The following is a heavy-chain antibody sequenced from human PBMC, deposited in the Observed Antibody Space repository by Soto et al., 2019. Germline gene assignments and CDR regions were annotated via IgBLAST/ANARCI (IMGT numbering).Heavy chain of an antibody. Sequence: GGSLRLSCVASGFSFSIYPMNWVRQAPGKGLEWVSYIDGSSLKPLYADSVRGRFAIFRDNAKNSLYLQMNSLRDDDTAVYYCTRRGFLEVEDYWGQGTLVTVSS. CDR2: IDGSSLKP. CDR1: GFSFSIYP. V-gene: IGHV3-48*02. D-gene: IGHD1-1*01. J-gene: IGHJ4*02. CDR3: TRRGFLEVEDY.